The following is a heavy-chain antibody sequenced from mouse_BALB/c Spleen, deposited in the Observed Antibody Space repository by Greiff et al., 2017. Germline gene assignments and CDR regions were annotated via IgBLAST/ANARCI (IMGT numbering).Heavy chain of an antibody. D-gene: IGHD2-1*01. V-gene: IGHV1-69*02. CDR3: ARSGGNPYYYAMDY. J-gene: IGHJ4*01. CDR2: IDPSDSYT. CDR1: GYTFTSYW. Sequence: VQLQQPGAELVKPGASVKLSCKASGYTFTSYWMHWVKQRPGQGLEWIGEIDPSDSYTNYNQKFKGKATLTVDKSSSTAYMQLSSLTSEDSAVYYCARSGGNPYYYAMDYWGQGTSVTVSS.